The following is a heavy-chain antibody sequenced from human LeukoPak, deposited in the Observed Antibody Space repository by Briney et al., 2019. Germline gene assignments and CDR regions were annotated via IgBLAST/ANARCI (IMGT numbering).Heavy chain of an antibody. V-gene: IGHV3-33*08. CDR3: ARENGHFDY. D-gene: IGHD2-8*01. CDR2: IWYDGSNK. Sequence: GGSLRLSCLTSGFTLSTNAMSWVRQAPGKGLEWVAVIWYDGSNKEYADSVKGRLTISRDNSKNTLYLEMNSLRAEDTAVYYCARENGHFDYWGQGTLVTVSS. CDR1: GFTLSTNA. J-gene: IGHJ4*02.